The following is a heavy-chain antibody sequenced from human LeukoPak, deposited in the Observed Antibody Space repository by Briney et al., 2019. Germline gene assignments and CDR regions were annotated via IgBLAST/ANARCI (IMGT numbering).Heavy chain of an antibody. CDR3: ARDKVSSFYFGMDV. D-gene: IGHD2-2*01. Sequence: PSETLSLTCPVSGGSISGYYWSWLRQPPGKALEWIGYIYYSGNTHYNPSVESRVTMSVDTSKNQFSLRLSSVTAADTAVYYCARDKVSSFYFGMDVWGQGTTATVSS. CDR1: GGSISGYY. CDR2: IYYSGNT. J-gene: IGHJ6*02. V-gene: IGHV4-59*01.